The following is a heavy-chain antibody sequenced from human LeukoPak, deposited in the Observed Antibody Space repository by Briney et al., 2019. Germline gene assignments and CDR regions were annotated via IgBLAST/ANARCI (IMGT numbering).Heavy chain of an antibody. CDR3: AKDMMGGYSYGVRRAFDM. J-gene: IGHJ3*02. V-gene: IGHV3-43*01. D-gene: IGHD5-18*01. CDR1: GFTFDDYT. CDR2: ISWDGGST. Sequence: GGSLRLSCAASGFTFDDYTMHWLRQAPGRGLEWVSLISWDGGSTYYADSVKGRFTISRDNSKNSLYLQMNSLRTEDTALYYCAKDMMGGYSYGVRRAFDMGGQGAMVTVSS.